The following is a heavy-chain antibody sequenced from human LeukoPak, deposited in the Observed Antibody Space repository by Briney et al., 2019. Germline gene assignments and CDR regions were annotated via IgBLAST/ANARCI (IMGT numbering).Heavy chain of an antibody. CDR3: ASPSNYGSGSQLNY. CDR2: INPSSGGT. J-gene: IGHJ4*02. CDR1: GYTFTAYY. V-gene: IGHV1-2*02. D-gene: IGHD3-10*01. Sequence: ASVKVSCKASGYTFTAYYMHWVRQAPRQGLEWMGWINPSSGGTNYAQKFQGRVIMTRDTSISTAHMELSRLRSDDTAVYYCASPSNYGSGSQLNYWGQGTLVTVSS.